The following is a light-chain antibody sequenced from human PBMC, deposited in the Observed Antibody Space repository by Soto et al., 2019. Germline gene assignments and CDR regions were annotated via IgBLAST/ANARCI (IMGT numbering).Light chain of an antibody. CDR2: TTS. V-gene: IGKV1-17*01. Sequence: DIQMTQSPSSLSASVGDRVTITCRAGQGIRDDLGWYQQKPGKAPKRLVYTTSTLESGGPSRFSGSGSGTEFNLPIHSLLPEGPATYHRLQHNSYPLTFGGGTKGEIK. J-gene: IGKJ4*01. CDR1: QGIRDD. CDR3: LQHNSYPLT.